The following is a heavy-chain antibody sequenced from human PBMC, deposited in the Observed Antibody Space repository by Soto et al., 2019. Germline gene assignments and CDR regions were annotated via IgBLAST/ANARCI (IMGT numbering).Heavy chain of an antibody. D-gene: IGHD2-2*01. J-gene: IGHJ6*02. CDR2: TYYRSKWYN. CDR3: ARDSVQRYCSSTSCSGGMDV. V-gene: IGHV6-1*01. Sequence: PSQTLSLTCAISGDSVSSNSAAWNWIRRSPSRGLEWLGRTYYRSKWYNDYAVSVKSRITINPDTSKNQFSLQLNSVAPEDTAVYYCARDSVQRYCSSTSCSGGMDVWGQGTTVTVSS. CDR1: GDSVSSNSAA.